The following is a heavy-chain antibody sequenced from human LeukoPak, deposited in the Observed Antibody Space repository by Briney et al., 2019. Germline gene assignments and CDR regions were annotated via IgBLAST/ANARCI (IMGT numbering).Heavy chain of an antibody. CDR1: GGSFRGYY. D-gene: IGHD3-22*01. V-gene: IGHV4-34*01. CDR3: ARVSYYDSSGNRGAFDY. CDR2: INHSGST. Sequence: SETLSLTCAVYGGSFRGYYWSWIRQPPGKGLEWIGEINHSGSTNYNPSLKSRVTISVDKSKNQFSLKLSSVTAADTAVYYCARVSYYDSSGNRGAFDYWGQGTLVTVSS. J-gene: IGHJ4*02.